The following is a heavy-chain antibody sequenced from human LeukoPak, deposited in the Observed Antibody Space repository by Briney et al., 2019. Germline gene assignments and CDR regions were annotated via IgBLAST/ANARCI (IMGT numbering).Heavy chain of an antibody. V-gene: IGHV3-23*01. D-gene: IGHD4-17*01. CDR2: ISGSGGST. Sequence: GGSLRLSCAASGFTFSSYAMSWVCQAPGKGLEWVSVISGSGGSTYYADSVKGRLTISRDNSKNTLYLQMNSLRAEDTAVYYCASHRDYGDYGALDYWGQGTLVTVSS. J-gene: IGHJ4*02. CDR3: ASHRDYGDYGALDY. CDR1: GFTFSSYA.